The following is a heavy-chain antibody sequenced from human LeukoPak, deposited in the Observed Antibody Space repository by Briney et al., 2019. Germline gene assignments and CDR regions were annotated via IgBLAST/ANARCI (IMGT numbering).Heavy chain of an antibody. Sequence: ASVKVSCKASGYTFTSYDINWVRHATGQGLELIGWMNPNSGNTGYAQKFQGRVTMTRNTSISTAYMELSSLRSEDTAVYYCARGRSSGWYFSYFDYWGQGTLVTVSS. CDR1: GYTFTSYD. V-gene: IGHV1-8*01. J-gene: IGHJ4*02. CDR3: ARGRSSGWYFSYFDY. D-gene: IGHD6-19*01. CDR2: MNPNSGNT.